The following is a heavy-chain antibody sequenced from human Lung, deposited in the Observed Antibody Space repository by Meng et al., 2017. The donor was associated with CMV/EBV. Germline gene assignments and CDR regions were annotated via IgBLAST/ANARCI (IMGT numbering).Heavy chain of an antibody. CDR3: ARGRRGGFLEWLLSGNWFDP. D-gene: IGHD3-3*01. CDR1: GGSFSGYY. J-gene: IGHJ5*02. V-gene: IGHV4-34*01. CDR2: INHSGST. Sequence: SEPXSLXCAVYGGSFSGYYWSWIRQPPGKGLEWIGEINHSGSTNYNPSLKSRVTISVDTSKNQFSLKLSSVTAADTAVYYCARGRRGGFLEWLLSGNWFDPWXQGTXVTVAS.